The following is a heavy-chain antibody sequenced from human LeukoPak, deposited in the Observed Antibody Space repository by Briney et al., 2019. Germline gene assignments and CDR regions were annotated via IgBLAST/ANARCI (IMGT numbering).Heavy chain of an antibody. D-gene: IGHD4-23*01. CDR1: GGTFSSYA. V-gene: IGHV1-69*05. Sequence: SVKVSCKASGGTFSSYAISWVRQAPGQGLEWMGGIIPIFGTANYAQKFQGRVTITTDESTSTAYMELSSLRSEDTAVYYCARSVDLTYGGNSGGGYYYYYYMDVWGKGTTVTVSS. J-gene: IGHJ6*03. CDR2: IIPIFGTA. CDR3: ARSVDLTYGGNSGGGYYYYYYMDV.